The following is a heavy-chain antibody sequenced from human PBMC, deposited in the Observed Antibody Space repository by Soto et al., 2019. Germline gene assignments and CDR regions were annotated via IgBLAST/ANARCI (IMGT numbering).Heavy chain of an antibody. J-gene: IGHJ5*02. CDR3: ARRIGVVPAAKVWFDP. D-gene: IGHD2-2*01. Sequence: QVQLQQWGAVLLKPSETLSLTCAVYGGSFSGYYWSWIRQPPGKGLEWIGEINHSGSTNYNPALKSRVTISVDTSKNQFSLKLSSVTAADTAVYYCARRIGVVPAAKVWFDPWGQGTLVTVSS. CDR1: GGSFSGYY. CDR2: INHSGST. V-gene: IGHV4-34*01.